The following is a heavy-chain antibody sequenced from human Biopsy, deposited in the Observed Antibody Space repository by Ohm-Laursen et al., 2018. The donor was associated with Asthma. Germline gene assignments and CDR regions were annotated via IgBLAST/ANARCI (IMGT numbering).Heavy chain of an antibody. V-gene: IGHV4-59*07. J-gene: IGHJ5*02. D-gene: IGHD2-15*01. CDR2: VSHTGST. CDR1: GGSIRSYD. Sequence: SDTLSLTCTVSGGSIRSYDWTWIRLPPGKGLEYIGDVSHTGSTNYNPSLKSRVTMSLDTSKNQFSLRLTSVTPADTAVYYCARLADCSGGACYSYGWFDPWGQGTRVTVSS. CDR3: ARLADCSGGACYSYGWFDP.